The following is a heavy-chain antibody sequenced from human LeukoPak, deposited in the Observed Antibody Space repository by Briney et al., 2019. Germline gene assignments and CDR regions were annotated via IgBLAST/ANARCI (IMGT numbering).Heavy chain of an antibody. V-gene: IGHV3-23*01. J-gene: IGHJ4*02. CDR3: ATPPTVTRNY. CDR1: GFTFSSYE. Sequence: GGSLRLSCAASGFTFSSYEMNWVRQAPGKGLEWVSSISGSGGRTHYTDSVKGRFTISRDNCKNTLYLQMNSLRAEDTAVYYCATPPTVTRNYWGQGTLVTVSS. CDR2: ISGSGGRT. D-gene: IGHD4-17*01.